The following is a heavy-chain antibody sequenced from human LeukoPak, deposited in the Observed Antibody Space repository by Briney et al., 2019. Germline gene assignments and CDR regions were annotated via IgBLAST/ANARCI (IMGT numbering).Heavy chain of an antibody. J-gene: IGHJ3*02. D-gene: IGHD6-13*01. CDR2: IIPILGIA. Sequence: GASVKVSCKASGGTFSSYAISWVRQAPGQGLEWMGRIIPILGIANYAQKFQGRVTITADKSTSTAYMELSSLRSEDTAVYYCAREWWSSRPDAFDIWGQGTMVTVSS. CDR1: GGTFSSYA. V-gene: IGHV1-69*04. CDR3: AREWWSSRPDAFDI.